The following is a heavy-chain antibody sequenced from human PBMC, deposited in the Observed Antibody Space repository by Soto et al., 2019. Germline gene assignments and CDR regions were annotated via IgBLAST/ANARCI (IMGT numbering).Heavy chain of an antibody. J-gene: IGHJ4*02. V-gene: IGHV4-59*08. CDR3: ARRMNAYFDF. CDR2: IYYSGST. Sequence: PSETLSLTCTVSGGSISSHYWSGIRQPPGQGLEWIGYIYYSGSTNYNPSLKSRVTMSVDTSKSHFSLRLSSVTAADTAIYYCARRMNAYFDFWGQGTLVTVSS. CDR1: GGSISSHY. D-gene: IGHD1-1*01.